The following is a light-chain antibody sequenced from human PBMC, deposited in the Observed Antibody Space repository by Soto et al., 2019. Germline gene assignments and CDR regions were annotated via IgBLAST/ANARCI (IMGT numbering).Light chain of an antibody. CDR1: QSVSSN. J-gene: IGKJ1*01. CDR3: QQYNNWPQT. Sequence: EIVMTQSPATLSVSPGERATLSCRASQSVSSNLAWYQQKPGQAPRLLTYGASTRATGIPARFSGSGSGTEFTLTISSLQSEDFAVYYCQQYNNWPQTFGQGTKVDIK. V-gene: IGKV3-15*01. CDR2: GAS.